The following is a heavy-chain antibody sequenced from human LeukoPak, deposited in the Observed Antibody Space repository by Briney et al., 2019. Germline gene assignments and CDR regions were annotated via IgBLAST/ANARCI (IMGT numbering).Heavy chain of an antibody. CDR1: GYTFSTYP. D-gene: IGHD3-22*01. V-gene: IGHV7-4-1*02. CDR3: VRGIDTTDYFNY. J-gene: IGHJ4*02. Sequence: APVKVSCTASGYTFSTYPMNWVRQAPGQGLEWMGWINTNTGSPTYAQGLTGRFVFPLDTSVSTAFLQISSLKAEDTALYYCVRGIDTTDYFNYWGQGTLVTVSS. CDR2: INTNTGSP.